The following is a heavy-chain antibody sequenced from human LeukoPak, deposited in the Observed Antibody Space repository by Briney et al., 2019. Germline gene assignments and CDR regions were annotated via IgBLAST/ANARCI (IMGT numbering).Heavy chain of an antibody. V-gene: IGHV4-39*01. CDR1: GGSISSSSYY. Sequence: SETLSLTCTVSGGSISSSSYYWGWIRQPPGKGLEWIGTMYYSGSTYYNPSLKSRVTISVDTSKNQFSLKLSSVTAADTAVYYCASLEINMLRFWGQKTLVSVST. J-gene: IGHJ4*02. CDR3: ASLEINMLRF. D-gene: IGHD3-3*01. CDR2: MYYSGST.